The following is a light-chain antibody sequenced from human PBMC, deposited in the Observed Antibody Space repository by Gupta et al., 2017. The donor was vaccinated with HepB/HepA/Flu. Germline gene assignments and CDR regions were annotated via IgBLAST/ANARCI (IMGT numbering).Light chain of an antibody. J-gene: IGKJ4*01. CDR2: WAS. CDR1: QSVCYNSNNKNY. Sequence: DIVMTQSPDSLAVSLGERATINCKSSQSVCYNSNNKNYLTWYQQKPGQPPKLLIYWASTRESGVPDRFSGRGSGTXFTLTIXSRQAEDVAVYYCQQYDSTPITFGXGTRVEIK. V-gene: IGKV4-1*01. CDR3: QQYDSTPIT.